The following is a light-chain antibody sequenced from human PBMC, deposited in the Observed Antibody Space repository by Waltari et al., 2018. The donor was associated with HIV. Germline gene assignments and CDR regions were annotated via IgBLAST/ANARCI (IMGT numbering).Light chain of an antibody. J-gene: IGLJ1*01. CDR3: QTWDTGIRV. V-gene: IGLV4-69*02. Sequence: QVVLTQSPSASASLGASVKLTCTLSSGPSSYAIAWHQQQPEKGPRYLMKLKSDGSHTKGDGLPDRFAGSSSGAERYLTISSLQSDDEADYYCQTWDTGIRVFGFGTKVTVL. CDR2: LKSDGSH. CDR1: SGPSSYA.